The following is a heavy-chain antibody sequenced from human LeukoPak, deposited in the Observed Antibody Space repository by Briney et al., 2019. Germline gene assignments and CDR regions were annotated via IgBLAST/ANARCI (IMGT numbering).Heavy chain of an antibody. CDR2: ISYDGSNK. V-gene: IGHV3-30*18. D-gene: IGHD3-9*01. Sequence: GGSLRLSCAASGFTFSSDGMHWVRQAPGKGLEWVAVISYDGSNKYYADSVKGRFTISRDNSKNTLYLQMNSLRAEDTAVYYCAKGKGDYDILTGDFYYYGMDVWGKGTTVTVSS. CDR1: GFTFSSDG. CDR3: AKGKGDYDILTGDFYYYGMDV. J-gene: IGHJ6*04.